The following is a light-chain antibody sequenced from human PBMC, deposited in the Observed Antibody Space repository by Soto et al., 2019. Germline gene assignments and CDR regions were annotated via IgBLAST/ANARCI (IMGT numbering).Light chain of an antibody. CDR1: SSDVGGYNY. CDR3: SSYTTSNTRQIV. V-gene: IGLV2-14*03. J-gene: IGLJ1*01. CDR2: DVN. Sequence: QSALTQPASVSGSPGQSITISCTGTSSDVGGYNYVSLYQHHPGKAPKLMIYDVNFRPAGVSNRFSGSKSGNTASLTISGLQPEDEADYYCSSYTTSNTRQIVFGTGTKVTVL.